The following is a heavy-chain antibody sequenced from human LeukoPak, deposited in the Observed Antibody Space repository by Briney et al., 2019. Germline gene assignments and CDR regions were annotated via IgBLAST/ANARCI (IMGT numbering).Heavy chain of an antibody. CDR3: AKDYLGGYSYGSPFDF. J-gene: IGHJ4*02. CDR2: ISYDGSKK. Sequence: PGRSLRLSCAASGFTFSSYAMHWVRQAPGKGLEWVAVISYDGSKKYYADSVKGRFTISRDKSKNTLYLQMNSLRAEDTAVYYCAKDYLGGYSYGSPFDFWGQGTLVTVSS. D-gene: IGHD5-18*01. V-gene: IGHV3-30-3*01. CDR1: GFTFSSYA.